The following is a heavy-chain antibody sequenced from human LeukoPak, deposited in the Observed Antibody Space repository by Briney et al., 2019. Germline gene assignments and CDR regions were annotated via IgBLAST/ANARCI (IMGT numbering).Heavy chain of an antibody. CDR1: GGSISSYY. D-gene: IGHD3-10*01. J-gene: IGHJ3*02. Sequence: SETLSLTCTVSGGSISSYYWSWLRQPPGKGLEWIGYIYYSGSTNYNPSLKSRVTISVDRSKNQFSLKLSSVTAADTAVYYCARSSGYYGSGSYYDAFDIWGQGTMVTVSS. V-gene: IGHV4-59*12. CDR2: IYYSGST. CDR3: ARSSGYYGSGSYYDAFDI.